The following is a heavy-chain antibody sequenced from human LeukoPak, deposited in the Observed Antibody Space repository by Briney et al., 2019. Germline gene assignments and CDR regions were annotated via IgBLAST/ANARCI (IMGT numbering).Heavy chain of an antibody. D-gene: IGHD6-19*01. J-gene: IGHJ5*02. CDR1: GFTFSSYA. V-gene: IGHV3-30*04. CDR2: ISYDGSDK. Sequence: GGSLRLSCAASGFTFSSYAMHWVRQAPGKGLERVAVISYDGSDKYYADSVKGRFTISRDNSKNTLYLQMNSLRAEDTVVYYCAGPIAVAGTSWFDPWGQGTLVTVSS. CDR3: AGPIAVAGTSWFDP.